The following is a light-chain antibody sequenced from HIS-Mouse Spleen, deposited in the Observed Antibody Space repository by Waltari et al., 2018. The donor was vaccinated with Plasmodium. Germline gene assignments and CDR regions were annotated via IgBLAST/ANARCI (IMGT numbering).Light chain of an antibody. CDR1: SSNIGAGYD. J-gene: IGLJ2*01. CDR2: STN. CDR3: VLYMGSGIWV. V-gene: IGLV8-61*01. Sequence: QSVLTQPPSVSGAPGQRVTISCTGSSSNIGAGYDVHWYQQTPGQAPRTLNYSTNPRSSGVPDRFSGSSLGNKAALTITGAQADDESDYYCVLYMGSGIWVFGGGTKLTVL.